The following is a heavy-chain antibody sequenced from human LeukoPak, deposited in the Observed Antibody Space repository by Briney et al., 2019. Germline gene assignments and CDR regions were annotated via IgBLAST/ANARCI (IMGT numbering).Heavy chain of an antibody. J-gene: IGHJ4*02. CDR3: ATAVAVAAPFDY. CDR2: ICPTVGIA. CDR1: GGTFSSYT. V-gene: IGHV1-69*02. D-gene: IGHD6-19*01. Sequence: GSSVKVSCKASGGTFSSYTISWVRQAPGQGLEWMGRICPTVGIAKYAQKFQGRVTITADKSTSTAYMELNSLRSEDTAVYHCATAVAVAAPFDYWGQGSLVTVSS.